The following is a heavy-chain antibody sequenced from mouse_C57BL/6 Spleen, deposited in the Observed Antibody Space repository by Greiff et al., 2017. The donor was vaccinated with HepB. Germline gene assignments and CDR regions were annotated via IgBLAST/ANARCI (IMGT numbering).Heavy chain of an antibody. CDR2: ISYDGSN. J-gene: IGHJ2*01. V-gene: IGHV3-6*01. Sequence: EVQRVESGPGLVKPSQSLSLTCSVTGYSITSGYYWNWIRQFPGNKLEWMGYISYDGSNNYNPSLKNRISITRDTSKNQFFLKLNSVTTEDTATYYCARAGRRGYFDYWGQGTTLTVSS. CDR3: ARAGRRGYFDY. CDR1: GYSITSGYY. D-gene: IGHD3-3*01.